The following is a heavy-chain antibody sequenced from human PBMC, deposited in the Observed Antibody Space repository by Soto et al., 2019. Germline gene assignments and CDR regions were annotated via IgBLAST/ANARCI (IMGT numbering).Heavy chain of an antibody. Sequence: AGGSLRLSCAASGFTFSDCYMSWIRQAPGKGLEWVSYISSSGSTIYYADSVKGRFTISRDNAKNSLYLQMNSLRAEDTAVYYCASSPDLFHYDFWSGYPDPGAFDIWGQGTMVTVSS. CDR1: GFTFSDCY. D-gene: IGHD3-3*01. J-gene: IGHJ3*02. CDR3: ASSPDLFHYDFWSGYPDPGAFDI. V-gene: IGHV3-11*01. CDR2: ISSSGSTI.